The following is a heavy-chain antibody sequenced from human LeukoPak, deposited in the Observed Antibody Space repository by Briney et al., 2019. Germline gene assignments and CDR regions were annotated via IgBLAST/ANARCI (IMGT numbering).Heavy chain of an antibody. CDR2: INPNSAGT. Sequence: GASVKVSCKASGYTFTDYYLHWLRQDPGQGLEWVGWINPNSAGTEHAQEFQGRVTMTRDTSNSTAYMELSRLRPDDTAVYYCARAAWSATSKFDSWGQGTRVTVSS. CDR1: GYTFTDYY. D-gene: IGHD6-13*01. J-gene: IGHJ5*01. V-gene: IGHV1-2*02. CDR3: ARAAWSATSKFDS.